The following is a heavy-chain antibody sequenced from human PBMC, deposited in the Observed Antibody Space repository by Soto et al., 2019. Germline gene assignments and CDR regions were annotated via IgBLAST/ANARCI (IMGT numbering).Heavy chain of an antibody. J-gene: IGHJ5*02. CDR3: ARVPSP. CDR1: GGSISSGGYS. CDR2: IYHSGGT. Sequence: QLQLQESGSGLVKPSQTLSLTCAVSGGSISSGGYSWSWIRQPPGKGLEWIGYIYHSGGTYYNPSLXRXXTMSVDRSKNQFSPKVSSVTAADTAVYYCARVPSPWGQGTLVTVSS. V-gene: IGHV4-30-2*01.